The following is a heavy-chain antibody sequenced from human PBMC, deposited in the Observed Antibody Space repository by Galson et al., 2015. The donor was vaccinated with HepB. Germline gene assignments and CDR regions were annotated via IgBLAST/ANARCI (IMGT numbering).Heavy chain of an antibody. V-gene: IGHV3-23*01. CDR1: GFSFSTYA. CDR3: GCGGPVTIDDYYGMDV. D-gene: IGHD4-17*01. CDR2: ISGNGEST. Sequence: SLRLSCAASGFSFSTYAMSWVRQAPGKGLEWVSSISGNGESTFYADSVKGRFTISRDNSKNTLYLQMNSLRAEDTAVYFCGCGGPVTIDDYYGMDVWGQGTTVTVSS. J-gene: IGHJ6*02.